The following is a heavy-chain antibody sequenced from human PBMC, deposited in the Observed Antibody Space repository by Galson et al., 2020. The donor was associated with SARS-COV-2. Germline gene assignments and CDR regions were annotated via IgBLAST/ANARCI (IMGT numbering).Heavy chain of an antibody. J-gene: IGHJ4*02. D-gene: IGHD6-19*01. CDR1: GLSVDTSGVT. Sequence: KMSGPTLVKPTQTLTLTCTLSGLSVDTSGVTVGWIRQPPGKALEWLTLIYWDGFQRFTPSLQNRLAITKDASKNQVVLTMTNMDPVDTATYYCVHCPRGGCYLFFDYWGQGALVTGSS. CDR3: VHCPRGGCYLFFDY. V-gene: IGHV2-5*02. CDR2: IYWDGFQ.